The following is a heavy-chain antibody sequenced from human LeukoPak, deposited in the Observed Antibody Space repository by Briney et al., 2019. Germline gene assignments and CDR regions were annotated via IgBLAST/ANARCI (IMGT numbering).Heavy chain of an antibody. Sequence: GGSLRLSCAASGFTFSSYSMNWVRQAPGKGLECVSSISSSSSYIYYADSVKGRFTISRDNAKNSLHLQMNSLRAEDTAVYYCARALDGYRSFDYWGQGTLVTVSS. J-gene: IGHJ4*02. D-gene: IGHD5-24*01. CDR3: ARALDGYRSFDY. V-gene: IGHV3-21*01. CDR2: ISSSSSYI. CDR1: GFTFSSYS.